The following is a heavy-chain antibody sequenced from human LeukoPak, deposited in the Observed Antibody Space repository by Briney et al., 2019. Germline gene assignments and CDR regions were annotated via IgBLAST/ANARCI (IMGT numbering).Heavy chain of an antibody. V-gene: IGHV1-18*01. D-gene: IGHD6-19*01. CDR3: AASYSSGWYGSQFSYYYYYMDV. CDR2: ISAYNGNA. J-gene: IGHJ6*03. CDR1: GYTFASYG. Sequence: ASVKVSCKASGYTFASYGISWVRQAPGQGLEWMGWISAYNGNANYAQKLQGRVTMTTDTSTSTAYMELRSLRSDDTAVYYCAASYSSGWYGSQFSYYYYYMDVWGKGTTVTVSS.